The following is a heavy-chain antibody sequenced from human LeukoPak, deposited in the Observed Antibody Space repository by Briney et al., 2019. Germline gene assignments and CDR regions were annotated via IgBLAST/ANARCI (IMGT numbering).Heavy chain of an antibody. D-gene: IGHD3-10*01. CDR1: GYTFSGSGWY. CDR2: IYPNNGAT. Sequence: GASVKVSCKASGYTFSGSGWYLYWLRQAPGQGLECLGWIYPNNGATSYAQKFQGRVAMTRDTSVSTAYMELSRLRPDDTAVCFCARDGPAQMVEFDNWGQGTLVSVSS. CDR3: ARDGPAQMVEFDN. J-gene: IGHJ4*02. V-gene: IGHV1-2*02.